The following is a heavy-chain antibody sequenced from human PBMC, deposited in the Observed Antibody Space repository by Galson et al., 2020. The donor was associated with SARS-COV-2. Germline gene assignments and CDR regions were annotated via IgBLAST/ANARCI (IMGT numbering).Heavy chain of an antibody. J-gene: IGHJ6*03. V-gene: IGHV1-3*01. CDR3: AREDYYYDSSGYLPNYYYYMDV. D-gene: IGHD3-22*01. CDR1: GYTFTSYA. Sequence: ASVKVSCKASGYTFTSYAMHWVRQDPGQRLEWMGWINAGNGNTKYSQKFQGRVTITRDTSASTAYMELSSLRSEDTAVYYCAREDYYYDSSGYLPNYYYYMDVWAKGPRSPSP. CDR2: INAGNGNT.